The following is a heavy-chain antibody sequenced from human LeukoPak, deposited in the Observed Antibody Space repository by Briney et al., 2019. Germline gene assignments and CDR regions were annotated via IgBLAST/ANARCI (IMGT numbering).Heavy chain of an antibody. CDR1: GFTFSSYW. CDR3: ARDSRYSYGQYYYYYYYMDV. J-gene: IGHJ6*03. Sequence: PGGSLRLSCAASGFTFSSYWMSWVRQAPGKGLEWVANIKQDGSEKYYVDSVKGRFTISRDNAKNSLYLQMNSLRAEDTAVYYCARDSRYSYGQYYYYYYYMDVWGKGTTVTVSS. CDR2: IKQDGSEK. D-gene: IGHD5-18*01. V-gene: IGHV3-7*01.